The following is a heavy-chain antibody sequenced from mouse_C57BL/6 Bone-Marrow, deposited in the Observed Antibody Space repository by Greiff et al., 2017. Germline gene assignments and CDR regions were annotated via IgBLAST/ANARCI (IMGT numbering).Heavy chain of an antibody. CDR2: ISNGGGST. Sequence: EVMLVESGGGLVQPGGSLKLSCAASGFTFSDYYMYWVRQTPEKRLEWVAYISNGGGSTYYPDTVKGRFTISRDNAKNTLYLQMSRLKSEDTAMYYCARHYYGSSYWTYYAMDYWGQGTSVTVSS. CDR1: GFTFSDYY. CDR3: ARHYYGSSYWTYYAMDY. J-gene: IGHJ4*01. D-gene: IGHD1-1*01. V-gene: IGHV5-12*01.